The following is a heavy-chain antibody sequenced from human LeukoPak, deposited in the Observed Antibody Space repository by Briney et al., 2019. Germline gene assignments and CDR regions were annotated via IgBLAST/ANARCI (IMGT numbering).Heavy chain of an antibody. CDR2: IYYSGST. D-gene: IGHD6-19*01. CDR1: GGSVSSGSYY. J-gene: IGHJ4*02. Sequence: PSETLSLTCTVSGGSVSSGSYYWSWIRQPPGKGLEWIGYIYYSGSTNYNPSLKSRVTISVDTSKNQFSLKLSSVTAADTAVYYCARDRPTGYSSGWYWGFDYWGQGTLVTVFS. V-gene: IGHV4-61*01. CDR3: ARDRPTGYSSGWYWGFDY.